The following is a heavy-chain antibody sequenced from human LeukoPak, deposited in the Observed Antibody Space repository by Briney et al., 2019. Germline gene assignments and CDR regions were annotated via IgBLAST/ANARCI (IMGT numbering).Heavy chain of an antibody. V-gene: IGHV4-59*01. Sequence: SETLSLTCTVSGGSISSYYWSWIRQPPGKGPEWIGYIYYSGSTNYNPSLKSRVTISVDTSKNQFSLRLTSVTAADTAVYYCARGGSYYDFWSGYYDYYYYMDVWGKGTTVTVSS. CDR1: GGSISSYY. J-gene: IGHJ6*03. CDR3: ARGGSYYDFWSGYYDYYYYMDV. CDR2: IYYSGST. D-gene: IGHD3-3*01.